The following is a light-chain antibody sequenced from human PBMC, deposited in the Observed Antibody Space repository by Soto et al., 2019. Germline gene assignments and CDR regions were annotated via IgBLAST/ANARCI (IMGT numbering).Light chain of an antibody. CDR3: SSYTSSPYV. J-gene: IGLJ1*01. CDR1: SSDVGGYNY. V-gene: IGLV2-14*01. Sequence: QSALTQPASVSGSPGQSITISCTGTSSDVGGYNYVSWYQQHPGKAPKLMIYDVSNRPSGVSNRFSGSKSGNTASLTISGLQAEDEAEYYCSSYTSSPYVFGTGTKVTVL. CDR2: DVS.